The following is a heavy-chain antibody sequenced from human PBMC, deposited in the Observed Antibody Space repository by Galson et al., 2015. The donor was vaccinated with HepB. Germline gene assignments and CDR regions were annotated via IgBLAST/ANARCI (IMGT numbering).Heavy chain of an antibody. CDR2: IDAYGGNA. J-gene: IGHJ4*02. D-gene: IGHD3-10*01. CDR1: GYTFTSYG. Sequence: SVKVSCKASGYTFTSYGISWVRQAPGQGLEWMGWIDAYGGNANYAQNLQGRVTMTTDTSTTTAYMELRSLRSDDTAVYYCARDSATGGYFDYWGQGALVTVSS. V-gene: IGHV1-18*04. CDR3: ARDSATGGYFDY.